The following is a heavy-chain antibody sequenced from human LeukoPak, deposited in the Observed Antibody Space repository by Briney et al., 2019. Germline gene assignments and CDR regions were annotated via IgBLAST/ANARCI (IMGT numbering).Heavy chain of an antibody. CDR2: IYSSGST. V-gene: IGHV4-4*07. J-gene: IGHJ5*02. Sequence: PSETLSLTSTVSGGSINSYYWSWIRQPAGKGLEWIGRIYSSGSTNYNPSLKSRVTMSVDTSNNQFSLKLSSVTAADTAVYYCARGRGPGFDPWGQGTLVTVSS. CDR3: ARGRGPGFDP. CDR1: GGSINSYY. D-gene: IGHD3-10*01.